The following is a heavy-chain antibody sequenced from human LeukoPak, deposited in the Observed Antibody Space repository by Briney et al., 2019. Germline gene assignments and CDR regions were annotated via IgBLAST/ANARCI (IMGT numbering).Heavy chain of an antibody. CDR2: ISGSGGST. J-gene: IGHJ4*02. Sequence: GGSLRLSCAASGFTFSSYAMSWVRQAPGKGLEWVSAISGSGGSTYYADSVKGRFTISRDNSKNTLYLQMNSLRAEDTAVYYCACPSFRWLRPNTGGIDYWGQGTLVTVSS. CDR3: ACPSFRWLRPNTGGIDY. V-gene: IGHV3-23*01. CDR1: GFTFSSYA. D-gene: IGHD5-12*01.